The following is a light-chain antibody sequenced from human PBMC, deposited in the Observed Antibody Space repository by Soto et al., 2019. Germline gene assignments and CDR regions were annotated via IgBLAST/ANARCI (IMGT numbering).Light chain of an antibody. CDR3: QQRSNWHEVI. J-gene: IGKJ4*01. CDR2: DAS. Sequence: EIELTQSPATLSLTPGERATLSCRASQSVSSYLAWYQQKPGQAPRLLIYDASNRATGIPARFSGSGSGTDFTLTISSLEPEDFAVYYCQQRSNWHEVIFGGGTKVEIK. V-gene: IGKV3-11*01. CDR1: QSVSSY.